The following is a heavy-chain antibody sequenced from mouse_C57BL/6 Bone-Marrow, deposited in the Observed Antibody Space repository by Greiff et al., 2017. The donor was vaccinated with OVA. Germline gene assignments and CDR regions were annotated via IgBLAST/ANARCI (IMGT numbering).Heavy chain of an antibody. CDR1: GYSFTSYY. D-gene: IGHD2-3*01. CDR3: ARERWLLWFAY. Sequence: VQLQQSGPELVKPGASVKISCKASGYSFTSYYIHWVKQRPGQGLEWIGWIYPGSGNTKYNEKFKGKATLTADTSSSTAYMQLSSLTSEDSAVYYCARERWLLWFAYWGQGTLVTVSA. J-gene: IGHJ3*01. CDR2: IYPGSGNT. V-gene: IGHV1-66*01.